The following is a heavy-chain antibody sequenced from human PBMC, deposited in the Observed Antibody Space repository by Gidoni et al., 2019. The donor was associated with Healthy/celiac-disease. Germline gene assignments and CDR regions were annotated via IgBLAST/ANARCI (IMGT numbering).Heavy chain of an antibody. CDR3: ASYASSGCTPLQSYSYYGMDF. J-gene: IGHJ6*02. V-gene: IGHV4-4*02. Sequence: QVQLQEAGPGRVKPSGTLALTCAAAGDSSSSRNWWRWVRQPQGTGLEWIGEIYHSVSTNDNTSRKSRVTISVDKSTIQFALKLRSVTAADTAVSSCASYASSGCTPLQSYSYYGMDFWGQGPTVTVSS. CDR1: GDSSSSRNW. D-gene: IGHD6-19*01. CDR2: IYHSVST.